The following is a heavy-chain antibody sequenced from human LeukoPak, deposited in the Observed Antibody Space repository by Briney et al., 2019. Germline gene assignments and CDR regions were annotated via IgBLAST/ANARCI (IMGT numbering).Heavy chain of an antibody. Sequence: ASVKVSFKASGYTFTSYYMHWVRQAPGQGLEWMGIINPNSGSTSYAQKFQGRVTMTRDTSTTTIYMELSSLRSDDTAVYYCARDGEMTTKLYYFDCWGQGTLVTVSS. CDR1: GYTFTSYY. CDR2: INPNSGST. J-gene: IGHJ4*02. D-gene: IGHD5-24*01. CDR3: ARDGEMTTKLYYFDC. V-gene: IGHV1-46*01.